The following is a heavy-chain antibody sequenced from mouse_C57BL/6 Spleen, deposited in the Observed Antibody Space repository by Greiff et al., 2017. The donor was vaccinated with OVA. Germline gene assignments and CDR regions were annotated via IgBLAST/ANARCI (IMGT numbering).Heavy chain of an antibody. D-gene: IGHD1-1*01. CDR2: IYPGSGST. Sequence: VQLQQPGAELVKPGASVKMSCKASGYTFTSYWITWVKQRPGQGLEWIGDIYPGSGSTNYNEKFKSKATLTVDTSSSTAYMQLSSLTSEGSAVYYCARGGISTTGTEGYWYFDVWGTGTTVTVSS. V-gene: IGHV1-55*01. J-gene: IGHJ1*03. CDR3: ARGGISTTGTEGYWYFDV. CDR1: GYTFTSYW.